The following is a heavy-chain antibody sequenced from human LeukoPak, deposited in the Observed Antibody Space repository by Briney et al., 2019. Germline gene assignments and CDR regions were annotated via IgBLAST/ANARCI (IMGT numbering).Heavy chain of an antibody. CDR3: AKDLGHYYYDSSGYVGSWFDP. CDR1: GFTFSSYG. Sequence: TGGSLRLSCAASGFTFSSYGMHWVRQAPGKGLEWVAFIRYDGSNKYYADSVKGRFTISRDNSKNTLYLQMNSLRAEDTAVYYCAKDLGHYYYDSSGYVGSWFDPWGQGTLVTVSS. V-gene: IGHV3-30*02. J-gene: IGHJ5*02. D-gene: IGHD3-22*01. CDR2: IRYDGSNK.